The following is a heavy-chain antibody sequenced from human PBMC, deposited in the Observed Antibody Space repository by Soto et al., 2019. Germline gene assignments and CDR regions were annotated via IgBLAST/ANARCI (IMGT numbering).Heavy chain of an antibody. D-gene: IGHD5-12*01. CDR1: GFTFTKAW. J-gene: IGHJ6*02. CDR2: IRSKSDGGIV. Sequence: GSLRLSCAASGFTFTKAWLNWVRQAPGKGLEWVGRIRSKSDGGIVDYAAPVKGRFTISRDDSKCTAYLQMNNLKTDDTAVYYCSRFPPERYSAYDFPMDVWGQGTTVTVSS. V-gene: IGHV3-15*07. CDR3: SRFPPERYSAYDFPMDV.